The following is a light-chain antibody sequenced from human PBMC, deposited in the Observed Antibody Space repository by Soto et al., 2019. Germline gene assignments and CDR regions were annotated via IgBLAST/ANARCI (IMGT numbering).Light chain of an antibody. J-gene: IGKJ5*01. CDR1: QSVTNSF. CDR2: GAS. Sequence: VLRQSPRTLSLSPGERATLSCRASQSVTNSFLTWYQQKPGQAPRLLIFGASKRATGIPDRFSGSGSGRDFTLTISGLEPEDFAVYYCQQYGSSPLISFGQGTRLEIK. CDR3: QQYGSSPLIS. V-gene: IGKV3-20*01.